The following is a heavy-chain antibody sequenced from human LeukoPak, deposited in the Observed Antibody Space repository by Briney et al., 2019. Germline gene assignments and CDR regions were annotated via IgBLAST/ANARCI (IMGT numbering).Heavy chain of an antibody. CDR3: ARVLTMVRENNWFDP. CDR2: IYYSGST. Sequence: SETLSLTCTVSGGSISSYYWSWIRQPPGKGLEWIGYIYYSGSTNYNPSLKSRVTISVDTSKNQFSLKLSSVTAAVTAVYYCARVLTMVRENNWFDPWGQGTLVTVSS. V-gene: IGHV4-59*01. CDR1: GGSISSYY. J-gene: IGHJ5*02. D-gene: IGHD3-10*01.